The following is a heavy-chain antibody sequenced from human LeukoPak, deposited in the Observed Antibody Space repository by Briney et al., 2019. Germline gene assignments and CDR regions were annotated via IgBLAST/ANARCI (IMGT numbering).Heavy chain of an antibody. J-gene: IGHJ4*02. D-gene: IGHD3-22*01. CDR3: ARDPDYYDSSGYPGNFDY. CDR1: GGSISSSSYY. Sequence: SSETLSLTCTVSGGSISSSSYYWGWIRQPPGKGLEWIGSIYYSGSTYYNPSLKSRVTISVDTSKNQFSLKLSSVTAADTAVYYCARDPDYYDSSGYPGNFDYWGQGTLVTVSS. CDR2: IYYSGST. V-gene: IGHV4-39*07.